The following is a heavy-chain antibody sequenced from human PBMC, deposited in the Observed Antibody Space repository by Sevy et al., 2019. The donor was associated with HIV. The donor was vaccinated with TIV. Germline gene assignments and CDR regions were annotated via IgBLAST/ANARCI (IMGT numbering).Heavy chain of an antibody. Sequence: GGSLRLSCAASGFTFSRYSMNWVRQAPGKGLEWVSGISGIGGSGEKTNYADSVKGRFTISRDDSKNSLYLQLNSLRAEDTAIYYCARKYDSSGYFDYWGQGTLVTVSS. CDR1: GFTFSRYS. CDR3: ARKYDSSGYFDY. CDR2: ISGIGGSGEKT. J-gene: IGHJ4*02. V-gene: IGHV3-23*01. D-gene: IGHD3-22*01.